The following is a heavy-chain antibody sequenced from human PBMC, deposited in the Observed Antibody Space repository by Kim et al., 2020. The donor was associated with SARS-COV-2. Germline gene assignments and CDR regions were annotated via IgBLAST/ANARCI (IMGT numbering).Heavy chain of an antibody. CDR2: ISWNSGSI. CDR3: AKDPTYYDFWSGYPYYYYYYMDV. J-gene: IGHJ6*03. D-gene: IGHD3-3*01. CDR1: GFTFGDYA. V-gene: IGHV3-9*01. Sequence: GGSLRLSCAASGFTFGDYAMHWVRQAPGKGLEWVSGISWNSGSIGYADSVKGRFTISRDNAKNSLYLQMNSLRAEDTALYYCAKDPTYYDFWSGYPYYYYYYMDVWGKGTTVTVSS.